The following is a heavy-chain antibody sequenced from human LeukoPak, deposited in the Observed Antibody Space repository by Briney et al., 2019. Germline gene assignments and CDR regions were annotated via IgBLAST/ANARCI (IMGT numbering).Heavy chain of an antibody. V-gene: IGHV6-1*01. D-gene: IGHD2-2*01. CDR1: GDSVSNNNVP. CDR3: ARGGRGYRSSSTCYFDF. CDR2: TYYRSKWYT. Sequence: SQTLSLTCAISGDSVSNNNVPWNWIRQSPSRGLEWLGRTYYRSKWYTDYAVSVRGRITINPDTSKNQFSLHLNSVTPEDTAVYYRARGGRGYRSSSTCYFDFWDQGTLVTVSS. J-gene: IGHJ4*02.